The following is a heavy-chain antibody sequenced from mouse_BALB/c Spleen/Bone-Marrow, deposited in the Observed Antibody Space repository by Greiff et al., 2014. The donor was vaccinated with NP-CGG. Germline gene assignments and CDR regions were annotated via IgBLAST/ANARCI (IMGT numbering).Heavy chain of an antibody. Sequence: EVQLQQSGPGLVKPSQSLSLTCIVTGYSITRDYAWNWIRQFPGNKLEWIGYISYSGSTTYNPSLESRISITRDTSKNQFFPQLNSVTTEDTATYYCARSSSYDYDVGFAYWGQGTLVTVSA. CDR2: ISYSGST. CDR3: ARSSSYDYDVGFAY. V-gene: IGHV3-2*02. D-gene: IGHD2-4*01. J-gene: IGHJ3*01. CDR1: GYSITRDYA.